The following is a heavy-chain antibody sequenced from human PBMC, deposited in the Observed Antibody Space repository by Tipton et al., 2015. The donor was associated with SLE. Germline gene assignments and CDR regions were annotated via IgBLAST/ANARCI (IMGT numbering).Heavy chain of an antibody. D-gene: IGHD2-21*01. CDR1: GFTFSSYG. V-gene: IGHV3-33*01. J-gene: IGHJ6*02. CDR3: AGSRGWGGLIDYYYGMDV. Sequence: SLRLSCAASGFTFSSYGMHWVRQAPGKGLEWVAVIWYDGSNKYYADSVKGRFTISRDNSKNTLYLQMNSLRADDTAVYYCAGSRGWGGLIDYYYGMDVWGQGTTVTVSS. CDR2: IWYDGSNK.